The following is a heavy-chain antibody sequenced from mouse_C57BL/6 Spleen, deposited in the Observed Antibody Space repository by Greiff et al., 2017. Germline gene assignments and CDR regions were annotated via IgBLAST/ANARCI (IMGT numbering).Heavy chain of an antibody. CDR2: IYPGDGDT. CDR1: GYAFSSYW. CDR3: SGTVGFDY. D-gene: IGHD1-1*01. J-gene: IGHJ2*01. V-gene: IGHV1-80*01. Sequence: QVHVKQSGAELVKPGASVMISCKASGYAFSSYWMNWVKQRPGKGLEWIGQIYPGDGDTNYNGKFKGKATLTADKSSSPAYMQLSSLTSEDSAVYFCSGTVGFDYWGQGTTLTVSS.